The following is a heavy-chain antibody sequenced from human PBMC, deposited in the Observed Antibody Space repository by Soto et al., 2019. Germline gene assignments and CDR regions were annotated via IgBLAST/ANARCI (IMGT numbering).Heavy chain of an antibody. D-gene: IGHD4-17*01. V-gene: IGHV4-59*01. CDR1: GGSIRSYY. J-gene: IGHJ4*02. CDR3: TRVGGYYGDYPNFDY. CDR2: IYYGGST. Sequence: SETLSLTCTVYGGSIRSYYWSWIRQPPGKGLEWIGNIYYGGSTNYNPSRKSRVTMSVDMSKNQVSLKLSSVTAADTAVYYCTRVGGYYGDYPNFDYWGQGALVTVSS.